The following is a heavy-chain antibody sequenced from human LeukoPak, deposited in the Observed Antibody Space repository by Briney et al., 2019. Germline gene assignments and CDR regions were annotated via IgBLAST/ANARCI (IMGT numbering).Heavy chain of an antibody. CDR1: GFTVSSNY. Sequence: GGSLRLSCAASGFTVSSNYMSWVRQAPGKGLEWVAVISYDGSSKYYADSVKGRFTISRDNSKNTLYLQMNSLRAEDTAVYYCARARSSYGYGDAFDIWGQGTMVTVSS. J-gene: IGHJ3*02. CDR2: ISYDGSSK. D-gene: IGHD5-18*01. CDR3: ARARSSYGYGDAFDI. V-gene: IGHV3-30*03.